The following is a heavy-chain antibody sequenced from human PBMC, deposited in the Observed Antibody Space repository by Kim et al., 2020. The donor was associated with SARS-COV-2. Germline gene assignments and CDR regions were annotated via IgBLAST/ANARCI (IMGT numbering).Heavy chain of an antibody. V-gene: IGHV4-39*01. CDR1: GGSISSSSYY. CDR3: ARHLEAPLGWATLWFGELLGDY. D-gene: IGHD3-10*01. Sequence: SETLSLTCTVSGGSISSSSYYWGWIRQPPGKGLEWIGSIYYSGSTYYNPSLKSRVTISVDTSKNQFSLKLSSVTAADTAVYYCARHLEAPLGWATLWFGELLGDYWGQGTLVTVSS. CDR2: IYYSGST. J-gene: IGHJ4*02.